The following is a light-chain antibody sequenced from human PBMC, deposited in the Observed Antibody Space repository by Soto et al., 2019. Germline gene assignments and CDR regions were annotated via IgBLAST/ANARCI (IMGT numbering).Light chain of an antibody. Sequence: EDVLTQSPGTLVLSRGDRAPLSCSARQSVSSDSLAWYQQKPGQPPRLLIYEASTRAIGIPDRFSGSGSGTELTLTISRLETEDFAVYFCQHFGKSPLWTFGQGTNVDIK. V-gene: IGKV3-20*01. CDR1: QSVSSDS. CDR3: QHFGKSPLWT. CDR2: EAS. J-gene: IGKJ1*01.